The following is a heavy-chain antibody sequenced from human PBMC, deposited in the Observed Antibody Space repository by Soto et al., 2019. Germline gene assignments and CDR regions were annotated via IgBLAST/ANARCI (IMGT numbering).Heavy chain of an antibody. Sequence: QVQLVESGGGVVQPGRSLRLSCAASVFTFNSYVMHWVRQAPGKGLEWVADISSDGSNKYYGDSVKGRFTISRDNSKNTLYVQMNSLRDEDTAVYYCARGGLDFRSDSDYWGQGTLVTVSS. J-gene: IGHJ4*02. CDR2: ISSDGSNK. V-gene: IGHV3-30-3*01. D-gene: IGHD3-3*01. CDR1: VFTFNSYV. CDR3: ARGGLDFRSDSDY.